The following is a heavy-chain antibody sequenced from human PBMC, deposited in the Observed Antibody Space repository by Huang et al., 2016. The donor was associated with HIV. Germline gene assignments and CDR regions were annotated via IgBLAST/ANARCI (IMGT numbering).Heavy chain of an antibody. V-gene: IGHV4-61*09. J-gene: IGHJ6*03. CDR1: GDSISSGSFY. D-gene: IGHD1-26*01. Sequence: QVQLQESGPGLVQPSQTLSLICTVSGDSISSGSFYWTWIRQSAGGGLQWIGHGYPSGSVLYNGSLRSRVTIALDTSKNQLSLNLRSVTAADTALYFCARGRGGTHSYFFYSMDVWGAGTAVRVSS. CDR3: ARGRGGTHSYFFYSMDV. CDR2: GYPSGSV.